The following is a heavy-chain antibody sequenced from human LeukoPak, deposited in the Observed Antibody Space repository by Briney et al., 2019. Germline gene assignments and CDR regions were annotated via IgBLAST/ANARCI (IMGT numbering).Heavy chain of an antibody. V-gene: IGHV4-4*07. J-gene: IGHJ4*02. Sequence: SETLSLTCTVSSGSISGYYWSWIRQPAGKGLEWIGRIYTSGSTNYNPSLKSRVTMSVDTSKNQFSLKLSSVTAADTAVYYCARGSNSGWRRPFDYWGQGTLVTVSS. CDR2: IYTSGST. CDR3: ARGSNSGWRRPFDY. D-gene: IGHD6-19*01. CDR1: SGSISGYY.